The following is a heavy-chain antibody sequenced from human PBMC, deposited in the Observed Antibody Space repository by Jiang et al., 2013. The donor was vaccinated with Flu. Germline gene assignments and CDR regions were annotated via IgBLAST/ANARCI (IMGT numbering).Heavy chain of an antibody. Sequence: LLKPSETLSLTCTVSGGSISSYYWSWIRQPPGKGLEWIGYIYYSGSTNYNPSLKSRVTISVDTSKNQFSLKLSSVTAADTAVYYCARAGVAHDAFDIWGQGTMGHRLF. CDR2: IYYSGST. V-gene: IGHV4-59*01. CDR1: GGSISSYY. J-gene: IGHJ3*02. D-gene: IGHD2-15*01. CDR3: ARAGVAHDAFDI.